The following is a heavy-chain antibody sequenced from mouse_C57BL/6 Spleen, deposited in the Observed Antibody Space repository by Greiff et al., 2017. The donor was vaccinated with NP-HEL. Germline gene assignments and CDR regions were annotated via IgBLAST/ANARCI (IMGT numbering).Heavy chain of an antibody. CDR1: GYTFTSYW. CDR3: ARSHYGSSYGFAY. Sequence: VQLQQSGAELVMPGASVKLSCKASGYTFTSYWMHWVKQRPGQGLEWIGEIDPSDSYTNYNQKFKGKSTLTVDKSSSTAYMQLSSLTSEDSAVYCCARSHYGSSYGFAYWGQGTLVTVSA. D-gene: IGHD1-1*01. CDR2: IDPSDSYT. J-gene: IGHJ3*01. V-gene: IGHV1-69*01.